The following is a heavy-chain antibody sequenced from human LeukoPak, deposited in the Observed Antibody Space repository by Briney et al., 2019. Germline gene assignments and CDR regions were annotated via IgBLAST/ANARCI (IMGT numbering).Heavy chain of an antibody. CDR2: ISSAGTT. J-gene: IGHJ4*02. CDR3: ARDLETANTYYFDY. Sequence: PGGSLRLSCAASGFTVSSSYMSWVRQAPGKGLEWVSIISSAGTTYYADSVKGRFTISRDNSKNTVYLQVNSPGDEDTAVYYCARDLETANTYYFDYWGQGTMVTVSS. CDR1: GFTVSSSY. V-gene: IGHV3-66*01. D-gene: IGHD1-1*01.